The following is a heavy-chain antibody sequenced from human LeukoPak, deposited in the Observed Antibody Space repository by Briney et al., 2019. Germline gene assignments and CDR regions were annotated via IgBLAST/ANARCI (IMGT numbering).Heavy chain of an antibody. CDR1: GFTFSSYW. D-gene: IGHD3-10*01. J-gene: IGHJ3*02. Sequence: GGSLRLSCAASGFTFSSYWMHWVRQAPGKGLVWVSHINSNGISTGYVDSVKGRFIISRDNAKNTLYLQMNSLRAEDTAVYYCARRTYSGAFDIWGQGTMVTISS. V-gene: IGHV3-74*01. CDR2: INSNGIST. CDR3: ARRTYSGAFDI.